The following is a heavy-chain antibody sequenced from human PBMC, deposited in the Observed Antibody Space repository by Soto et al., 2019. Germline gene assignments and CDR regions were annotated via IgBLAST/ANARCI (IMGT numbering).Heavy chain of an antibody. CDR3: AKLSGSSVWLLYVDY. CDR2: ISGSGGNT. D-gene: IGHD3-9*01. J-gene: IGHJ4*02. CDR1: GFTFSSYG. Sequence: EVQLLESGGGLVQPGGSPRLSCAASGFTFSSYGMSWVRQAPGKGLEWVSGISGSGGNTYYGDSVKGRFTISRDNSKNTLYLQMNSLRAEDTAVYYCAKLSGSSVWLLYVDYWGQGTLVTVSS. V-gene: IGHV3-23*01.